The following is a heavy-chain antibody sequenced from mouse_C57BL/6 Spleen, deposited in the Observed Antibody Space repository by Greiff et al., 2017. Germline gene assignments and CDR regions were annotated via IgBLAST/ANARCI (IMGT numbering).Heavy chain of an antibody. Sequence: EVKVVESGGGLVKPGGSLKLSCAASGFTFSSYTMSWVRQTPEQRLAWVETISGGGGNTYYPDSVKGRFTISRDNAKNTLYLQRSSLRSEDTALYYCARLYDYDAWFAYWGQGTLVTVSA. V-gene: IGHV5-9*01. CDR3: ARLYDYDAWFAY. D-gene: IGHD2-4*01. CDR1: GFTFSSYT. CDR2: ISGGGGNT. J-gene: IGHJ3*01.